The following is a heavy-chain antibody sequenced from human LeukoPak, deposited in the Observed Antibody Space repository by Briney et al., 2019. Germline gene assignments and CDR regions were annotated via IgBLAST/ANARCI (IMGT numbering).Heavy chain of an antibody. D-gene: IGHD6-13*01. Sequence: GASVKVSCKASGYTFTSYDINWVRQVTGQGLEWMGWMNPNSGNTGYAQKFQGRVTMTRNTSISTAYMELSSLRSEDTAVYYCARGATAAGTSWFDPWGQGTLVTVSS. CDR2: MNPNSGNT. CDR1: GYTFTSYD. V-gene: IGHV1-8*01. J-gene: IGHJ5*02. CDR3: ARGATAAGTSWFDP.